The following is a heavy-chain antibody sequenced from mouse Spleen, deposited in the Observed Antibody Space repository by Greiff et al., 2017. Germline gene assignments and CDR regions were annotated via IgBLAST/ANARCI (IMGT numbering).Heavy chain of an antibody. CDR1: GYTFTSYW. J-gene: IGHJ1*01. Sequence: QVQLQQPGAELVKPGASVKLSCKASGYTFTSYWMHWVKQRPGQGLEWIGMIHPNSGSTNYNEKFKSKATLTVDKSSSTAYMQLSSLTSEDSAVYYCSYRYVWYFDVWGAGTTVTVSS. CDR2: IHPNSGST. V-gene: IGHV1-64*01. CDR3: SYRYVWYFDV. D-gene: IGHD2-14*01.